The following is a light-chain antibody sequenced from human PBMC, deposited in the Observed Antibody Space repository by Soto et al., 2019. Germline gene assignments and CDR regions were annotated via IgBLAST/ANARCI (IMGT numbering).Light chain of an antibody. J-gene: IGKJ2*01. V-gene: IGKV4-1*01. CDR2: GAS. CDR1: LNLLYRSNNRTY. Sequence: DIVMTQSPDSLAVSLGERATVSCKSTLNLLYRSNNRTYLGWYQQRPGQPPQLLIYGASTRESGVPARFSGSGSGTDFTLTITSLQAEDLAVYYCQQYFQTPYTFGQGTRLEIK. CDR3: QQYFQTPYT.